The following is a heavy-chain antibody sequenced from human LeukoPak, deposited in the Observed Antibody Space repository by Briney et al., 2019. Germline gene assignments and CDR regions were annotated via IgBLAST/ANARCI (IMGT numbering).Heavy chain of an antibody. Sequence: GRSLRLSCAASGFTFSSYGMHWVRQAPGKGLEWVAVISYDGSNKYYADPMKGRFTISRDNSKNTLYLQMNSLRDEDTAVYYCAKDGVAARPFDYWGQGTLVTVSS. CDR1: GFTFSSYG. V-gene: IGHV3-30*18. J-gene: IGHJ4*02. CDR3: AKDGVAARPFDY. D-gene: IGHD6-6*01. CDR2: ISYDGSNK.